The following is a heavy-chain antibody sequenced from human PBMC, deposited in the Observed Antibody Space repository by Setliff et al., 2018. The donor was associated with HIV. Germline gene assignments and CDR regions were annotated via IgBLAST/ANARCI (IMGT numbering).Heavy chain of an antibody. Sequence: PSETLSLTCAVSGYSISSGYYWGWIRQSPGKGLEWIGSIFHSGNTYSSPSLKSRVTISVDTSKNQFSLKLTSVTAADTAVYYCARPIEGYYDAFHIWGQGTLVTVSS. CDR2: IFHSGNT. D-gene: IGHD2-8*01. V-gene: IGHV4-38-2*01. J-gene: IGHJ3*02. CDR1: GYSISSGYY. CDR3: ARPIEGYYDAFHI.